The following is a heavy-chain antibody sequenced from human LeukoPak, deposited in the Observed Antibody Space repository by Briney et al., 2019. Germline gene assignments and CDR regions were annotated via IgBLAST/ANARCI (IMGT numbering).Heavy chain of an antibody. J-gene: IGHJ4*02. CDR3: ARGLVHDTSGYYSDY. D-gene: IGHD3-22*01. Sequence: GGSLRLSCAASTFAVSAYHVTWVRQTPGRGLEWVSVFLNDGRAFYADSVRGRFTISTDNSRNTVDLQMNSLGAEDTAVYYCARGLVHDTSGYYSDYWGQGTLVTVSS. CDR1: TFAVSAYH. V-gene: IGHV3-53*01. CDR2: FLNDGRA.